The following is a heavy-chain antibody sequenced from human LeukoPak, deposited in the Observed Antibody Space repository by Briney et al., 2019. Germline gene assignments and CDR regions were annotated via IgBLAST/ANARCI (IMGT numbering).Heavy chain of an antibody. V-gene: IGHV3-30-3*01. J-gene: IGHJ3*02. D-gene: IGHD2-2*01. CDR2: ISYDGSNK. Sequence: PGRSLRLSCAASGFTFSYYTMHWVRQAPGKGLEWVAVISYDGSNKYYADSVKGRFTISRDNSKNTLYLQMNSLRAEDTAVYYCARKYCSSTSCYERGPGVAFDIWGQGTMVTVSS. CDR1: GFTFSYYT. CDR3: ARKYCSSTSCYERGPGVAFDI.